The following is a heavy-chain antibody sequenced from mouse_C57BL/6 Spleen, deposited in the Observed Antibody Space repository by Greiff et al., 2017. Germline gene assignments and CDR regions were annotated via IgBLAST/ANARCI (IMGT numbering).Heavy chain of an antibody. CDR1: GYTFTDYE. Sequence: VHLVESGAELVRPGASVTLSCKASGYTFTDYEMHWVKQTPVHGLEWIGAIDPETGGTAYNQKFKGKAILTADKSSSTAYMELRSLTSEDSAVYYCTRRGIYYDGPAWFAYWGQGTLVTVSA. J-gene: IGHJ3*01. CDR3: TRRGIYYDGPAWFAY. V-gene: IGHV1-15*01. CDR2: IDPETGGT. D-gene: IGHD2-4*01.